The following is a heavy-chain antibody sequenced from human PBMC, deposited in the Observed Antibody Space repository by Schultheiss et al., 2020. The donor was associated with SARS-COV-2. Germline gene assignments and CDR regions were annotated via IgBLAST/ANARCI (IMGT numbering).Heavy chain of an antibody. CDR2: INHSGST. CDR1: GGSVSSGSYY. CDR3: ARAAAGFFQY. D-gene: IGHD6-13*01. Sequence: SETLSLTCTVSGGSVSSGSYYWSWIRQPPGKELEWIGEINHSGSTNYNPSLKSRVTISVDKSKNQFSLKLRSVTAADTAVYYCARAAAGFFQYWGQGTLVTVSS. V-gene: IGHV4-61*01. J-gene: IGHJ1*01.